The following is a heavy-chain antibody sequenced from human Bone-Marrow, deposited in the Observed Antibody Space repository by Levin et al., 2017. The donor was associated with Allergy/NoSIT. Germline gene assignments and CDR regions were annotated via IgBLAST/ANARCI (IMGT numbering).Heavy chain of an antibody. J-gene: IGHJ4*02. CDR2: INHSGST. Sequence: SCAVYGGSFSGYYWSWIRQPPGKGLEWIGEINHSGSTNYNPSLKSRVTISVDTSKNQFSLKLSSVTAADTAVYYCARAQHIVVVTATGFDYWGQGTLVTVSS. D-gene: IGHD2-21*02. CDR1: GGSFSGYY. CDR3: ARAQHIVVVTATGFDY. V-gene: IGHV4-34*01.